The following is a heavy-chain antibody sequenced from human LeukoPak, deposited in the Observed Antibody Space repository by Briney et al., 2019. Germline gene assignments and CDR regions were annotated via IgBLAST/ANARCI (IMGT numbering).Heavy chain of an antibody. J-gene: IGHJ4*02. V-gene: IGHV3-74*01. CDR1: GFTFSSYW. Sequence: TGGSLRLSCAASGFTFSSYWIHWVRQAPGKGLVWVSHINSDGSGATYADSVKGRLTISRDNAKNTVYLQMNSLRAEDTAMYYCARGGVGCFDYWGQGALVTVSS. D-gene: IGHD6-19*01. CDR2: INSDGSGA. CDR3: ARGGVGCFDY.